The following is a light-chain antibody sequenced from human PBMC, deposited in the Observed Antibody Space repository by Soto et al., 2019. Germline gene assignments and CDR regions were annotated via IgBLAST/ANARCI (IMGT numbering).Light chain of an antibody. Sequence: DIKMTQSPSAQSASVGDRVTITCRASQSISSWLAWYQQKPGKAPRLLIYDASSLESGVPSRFSGSGPGTEFTLTISSLQAEDVAVYYCQQYYSTPPTFGQGTKVDIK. CDR1: QSISSW. CDR3: QQYYSTPPT. CDR2: DAS. J-gene: IGKJ1*01. V-gene: IGKV1-5*01.